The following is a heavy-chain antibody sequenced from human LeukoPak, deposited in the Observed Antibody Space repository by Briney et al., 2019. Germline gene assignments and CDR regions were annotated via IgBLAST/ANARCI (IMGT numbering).Heavy chain of an antibody. CDR3: ARDSNYYGSGSYCDY. V-gene: IGHV3-33*01. CDR1: GFTFSTSA. D-gene: IGHD3-10*01. J-gene: IGHJ4*02. Sequence: GGSLRLSCAASGFTFSTSAMHWVRQAPGKGPEWVAVIWNDGNNKKYADSVKGRFTVSRDNSKNTLYLQMTSLRAEDTAVYYCARDSNYYGSGSYCDYWGQGTLVTVS. CDR2: IWNDGNNK.